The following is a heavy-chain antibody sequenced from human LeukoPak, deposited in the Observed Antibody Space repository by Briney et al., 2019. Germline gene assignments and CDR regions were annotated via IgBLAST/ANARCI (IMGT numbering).Heavy chain of an antibody. V-gene: IGHV4-28*01. D-gene: IGHD6-13*01. Sequence: PSETLSLTCAVSGYSISSNNWWAWIRQPPGKGLEWIGYIYYSGSTNYNPSLKSRVTISVDTSKNQFSLKLSSVTAADTAVYYCARFLMNIAAALGPFDPWGQGTLVTVSS. CDR3: ARFLMNIAAALGPFDP. CDR2: IYYSGST. CDR1: GYSISSNNW. J-gene: IGHJ5*02.